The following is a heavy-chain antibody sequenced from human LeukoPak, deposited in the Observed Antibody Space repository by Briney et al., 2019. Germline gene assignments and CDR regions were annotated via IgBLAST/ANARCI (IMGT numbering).Heavy chain of an antibody. CDR3: ARAFVRSIAARPYYYGMDV. J-gene: IGHJ6*02. D-gene: IGHD6-6*01. CDR2: INHSGST. V-gene: IGHV4-34*01. Sequence: KSSETLSLTCAVYGESFSGYYWSWIRQPPGKGLEWIGEINHSGSTNYNPSLKSRVTISVDTSKNQFSLKLSSVTAADTAVYYCARAFVRSIAARPYYYGMDVWGQGTTVTVSS. CDR1: GESFSGYY.